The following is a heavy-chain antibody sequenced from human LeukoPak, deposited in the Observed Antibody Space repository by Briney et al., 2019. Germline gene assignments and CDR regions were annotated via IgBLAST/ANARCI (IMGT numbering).Heavy chain of an antibody. V-gene: IGHV3-30-3*01. J-gene: IGHJ4*02. CDR2: ISYDGSNK. CDR1: GFTFSSYW. Sequence: GGSLRLSCAASGFTFSSYWMHWVRQAPGKGLEWVAVISYDGSNKYYADSVKGRFTISRDNSKNTLYLQMNSLRAEDTAVHYCARISLKYSSSPFDYWGQGTLVTVSS. D-gene: IGHD6-13*01. CDR3: ARISLKYSSSPFDY.